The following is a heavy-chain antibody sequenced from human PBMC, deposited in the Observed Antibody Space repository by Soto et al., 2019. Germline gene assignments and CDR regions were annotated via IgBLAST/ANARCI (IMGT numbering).Heavy chain of an antibody. J-gene: IGHJ4*02. V-gene: IGHV3-23*01. CDR1: GFVFSDYA. Sequence: EVHLLEFAGGLVQPGGSLRISCAASGFVFSDYAMSWVRQAPGKGLEWLSAISGDAHDTYYAASVKGRFTISRDNSKNTLYLQMDSLRVEDTARYYCVKDAPQPFSDWGRGTLVTVSS. D-gene: IGHD3-3*02. CDR3: VKDAPQPFSD. CDR2: ISGDAHDT.